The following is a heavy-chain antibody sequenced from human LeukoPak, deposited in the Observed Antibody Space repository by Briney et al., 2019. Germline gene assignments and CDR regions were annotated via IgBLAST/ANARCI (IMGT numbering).Heavy chain of an antibody. D-gene: IGHD2-15*01. V-gene: IGHV3-23*01. CDR3: ARDMGFFDS. CDR2: ISGRDGNT. Sequence: GGSLRLSCVGSSSYAVSWVRQAPGKGLEWVSAISGRDGNTYYADSVKGRFTISRDNAKNSLYLQMNSLRAEDTAVYYCARDMGFFDSWGRGTLVTVSS. CDR1: SSYA. J-gene: IGHJ4*02.